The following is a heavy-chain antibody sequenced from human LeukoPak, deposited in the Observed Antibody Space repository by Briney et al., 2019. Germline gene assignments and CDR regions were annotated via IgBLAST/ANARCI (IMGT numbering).Heavy chain of an antibody. CDR2: ISPNNGKT. CDR3: ARVVRGDCHTGTCFSWFDP. V-gene: IGHV1-18*01. CDR1: GYTFMSYG. Sequence: ASVKVSCKASGYTFMSYGITWLRQAPGRGPEWMGWISPNNGKTDSAQNFQGRVSMATDTSTDTAYMEPRRLRSDDTAVYYCARVVRGDCHTGTCFSWFDPWGQGTLVIVSS. D-gene: IGHD3-10*02. J-gene: IGHJ5*02.